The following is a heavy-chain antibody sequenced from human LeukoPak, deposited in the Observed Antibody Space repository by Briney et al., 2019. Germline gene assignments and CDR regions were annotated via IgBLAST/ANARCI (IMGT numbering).Heavy chain of an antibody. CDR1: GGSFSGYY. Sequence: QSSETLSLTCAVYGGSFSGYYWSWIRQPPGKGLEWIGEINHSGSTNYNPSLTSRVTISVDTSKNQFSLKLSSVTAADTAVYYCARGRINYVWGSYRSDWFDPWGQGTLVTVSS. V-gene: IGHV4-34*01. CDR3: ARGRINYVWGSYRSDWFDP. J-gene: IGHJ5*02. CDR2: INHSGST. D-gene: IGHD3-16*02.